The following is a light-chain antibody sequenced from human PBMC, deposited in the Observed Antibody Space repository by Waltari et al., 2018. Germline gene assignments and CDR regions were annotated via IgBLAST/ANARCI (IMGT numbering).Light chain of an antibody. V-gene: IGKV3-20*01. CDR1: QSVTRA. CDR2: GAS. CDR3: QHYLRLPVT. Sequence: EIVLTQSPGTLSLSPGESATLSCRTSQSVTRALAWYQQKPGQAPRLHVYGASIRATGIPDRFSGIGSGTDFSLTISSLEPEDFAVYYCQHYLRLPVTFGQGTKVEVK. J-gene: IGKJ1*01.